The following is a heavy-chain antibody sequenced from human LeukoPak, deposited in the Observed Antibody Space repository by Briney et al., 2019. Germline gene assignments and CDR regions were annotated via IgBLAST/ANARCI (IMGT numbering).Heavy chain of an antibody. Sequence: GGSLRLSCAASGFTFSYYGMHWVRQAPGKGLEWVAVIWYDASNKYYADSVKGRFTISRDNSKNTLYLQMNSLRGDDTAVYYCARSLEKDYHGSVTYYMNNWFDPWGQGTVVTVSS. J-gene: IGHJ5*02. CDR3: ARSLEKDYHGSVTYYMNNWFDP. CDR2: IWYDASNK. V-gene: IGHV3-33*01. CDR1: GFTFSYYG. D-gene: IGHD3-10*01.